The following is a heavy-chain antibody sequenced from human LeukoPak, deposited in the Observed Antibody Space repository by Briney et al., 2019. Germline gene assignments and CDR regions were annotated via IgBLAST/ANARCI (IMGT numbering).Heavy chain of an antibody. CDR3: ARQEVRYDYVWGSYRVPFDY. D-gene: IGHD3-16*02. CDR1: GGSISSSSYY. Sequence: SETLSLTCTVSGGSISSSSYYWGWIRQPPGKGLEWIGSIYYSGSTYYNPSLKSRVTISVDTSKNQFSLKLSSVTAADTAVYYCARQEVRYDYVWGSYRVPFDYWGQGTLVTVSS. V-gene: IGHV4-39*01. CDR2: IYYSGST. J-gene: IGHJ4*02.